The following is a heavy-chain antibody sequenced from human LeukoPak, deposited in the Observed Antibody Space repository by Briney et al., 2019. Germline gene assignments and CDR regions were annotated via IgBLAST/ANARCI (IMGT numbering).Heavy chain of an antibody. D-gene: IGHD5-24*01. V-gene: IGHV3-23*01. CDR2: TSSSDAGT. CDR1: GFTLSTYA. Sequence: GGSLRLSCAASGFTLSTYAMSWVRQTPGKGLEWVAATSSSDAGTYHADSVKGRFTISRDNAKKSLDLQMNSLRAEGTAVYYCARGGFNYGAFDIWGQGTMVTVSS. J-gene: IGHJ3*02. CDR3: ARGGFNYGAFDI.